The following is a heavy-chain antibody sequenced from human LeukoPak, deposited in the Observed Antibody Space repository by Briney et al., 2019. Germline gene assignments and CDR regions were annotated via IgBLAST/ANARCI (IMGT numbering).Heavy chain of an antibody. V-gene: IGHV3-30*18. CDR1: GFTFTSYG. Sequence: GRSLRLSCAASGFTFTSYGMHWVRQAPGKGLEWVAVISNDESDEYYGDSVKGRFTISRNNSKNTLYLQMNSLRVEYTDVYYLGKGRLGSYFFLFDSWGQGTLVTVSS. J-gene: IGHJ4*02. CDR2: ISNDESDE. D-gene: IGHD3-10*01. CDR3: GKGRLGSYFFLFDS.